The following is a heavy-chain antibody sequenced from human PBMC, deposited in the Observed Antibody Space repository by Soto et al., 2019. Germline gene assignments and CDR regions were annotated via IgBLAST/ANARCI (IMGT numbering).Heavy chain of an antibody. D-gene: IGHD3-16*01. CDR3: ARGGYYDNTWGKLSHYGLDV. J-gene: IGHJ6*02. CDR1: GYTFIRYG. V-gene: IGHV1-18*01. CDR2: ISPYNDYT. Sequence: QVQLVQSAAEVKKPGASVRVSCKASGYTFIRYGIAWVRQAPGQGLEWMGWISPYNDYTIYAQKLQGRVTMTADTSTSTVYMELRGLKSDDTAVYSCARGGYYDNTWGKLSHYGLDVWGQGTSVTLSS.